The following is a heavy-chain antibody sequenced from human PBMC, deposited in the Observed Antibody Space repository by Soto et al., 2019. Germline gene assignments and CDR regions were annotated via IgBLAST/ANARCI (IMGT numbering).Heavy chain of an antibody. CDR1: GFTFSSYA. CDR3: TNRKLPTRPWGPAFDV. V-gene: IGHV3-23*01. CDR2: ISSSGGST. Sequence: GGSLRLSCAASGFTFSSYAMSWVRQAPGKGLEWVSAISSSGGSTYYPDSVKGRFTISRDNSKNTLFLQMNSLRHEDTAVYYCTNRKLPTRPWGPAFDVWGQGTMVTVSS. D-gene: IGHD6-6*01. J-gene: IGHJ3*01.